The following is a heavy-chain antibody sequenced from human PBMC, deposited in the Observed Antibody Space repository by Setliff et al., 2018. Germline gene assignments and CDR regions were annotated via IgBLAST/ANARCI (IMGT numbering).Heavy chain of an antibody. CDR1: GFPLYTYD. Sequence: GGSLRLSCETSGFPLYTYDMNWVRQAPGKALEWISFISHGGATKYYADSVKGRFTISRDNAKNTLYLQMDSLRVEDTAVYYCVGDYQLLFWGHGTLVTVSS. J-gene: IGHJ4*01. D-gene: IGHD1-26*01. V-gene: IGHV3-48*01. CDR3: VGDYQLLF. CDR2: ISHGGATK.